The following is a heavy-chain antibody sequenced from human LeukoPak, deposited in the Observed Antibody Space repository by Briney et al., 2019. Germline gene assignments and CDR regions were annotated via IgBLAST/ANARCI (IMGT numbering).Heavy chain of an antibody. D-gene: IGHD1-26*01. V-gene: IGHV3-21*01. CDR2: ISSSAYI. CDR3: ARGIVGATHFDY. CDR1: GFTFSSYS. J-gene: IGHJ4*02. Sequence: PGGSLRLSCAASGFTFSSYSMNWVRQAPGKGMEWVSSISSSAYIYYADSMKGRFTIYRDNAKSSLFLQMNSLRAEDTAVYYCARGIVGATHFDYWGQGTLVTVSS.